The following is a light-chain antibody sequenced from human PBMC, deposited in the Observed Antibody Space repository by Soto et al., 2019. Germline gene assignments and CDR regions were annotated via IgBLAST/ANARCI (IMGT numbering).Light chain of an antibody. CDR2: EAS. V-gene: IGKV1-33*01. CDR3: QQYDNVPLT. CDR1: QDITND. J-gene: IGKJ4*01. Sequence: DLQMTQSPSSLSASVGDRVTITCQASQDITNDLNWYQQKPGKAPKVLIYEASNLKTGVPSRFSGSGSGTDFTFTISSLQPEDIVTYFCQQYDNVPLTFGGGTKVEIK.